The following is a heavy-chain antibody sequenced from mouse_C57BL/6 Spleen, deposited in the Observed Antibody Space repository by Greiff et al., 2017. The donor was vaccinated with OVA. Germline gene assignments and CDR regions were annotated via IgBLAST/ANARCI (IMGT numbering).Heavy chain of an antibody. CDR3: AKGNDYLDYFDY. CDR2: IYPGDGDT. J-gene: IGHJ2*01. Sequence: QVHVKQSGAELVKPGASVKISCKASGYAFSSYWMNWVKQRPGKGLEWIGQIYPGDGDTNYNGKFKGKATLTADKSSSTAYMQLSSLTSEDSAVYFCAKGNDYLDYFDYWGQGTTLTVSS. D-gene: IGHD2-4*01. CDR1: GYAFSSYW. V-gene: IGHV1-80*01.